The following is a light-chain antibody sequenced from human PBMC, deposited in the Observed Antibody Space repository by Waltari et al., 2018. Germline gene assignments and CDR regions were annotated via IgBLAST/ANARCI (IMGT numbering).Light chain of an antibody. CDR3: QQYGSSPPRT. V-gene: IGKV3-20*01. CDR2: GAS. Sequence: EIVLTQSPGTLSLSPGERATLSYRASQSVSSSYLAWYQQKPGQAPRLLIYGASSRATGIPDRFSGSGSGTDFTLTISRLEPEDFAVYYCQQYGSSPPRTFGPGTKVDIK. J-gene: IGKJ3*01. CDR1: QSVSSSY.